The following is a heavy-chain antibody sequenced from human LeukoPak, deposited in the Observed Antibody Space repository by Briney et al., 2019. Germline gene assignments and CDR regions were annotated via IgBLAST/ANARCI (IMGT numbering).Heavy chain of an antibody. V-gene: IGHV1-2*02. Sequence: GASVKVSCKASGYTFTGYYMHWVRQAPGQGLEWMGWINPNSDGTNYAQNFQGRVTMTRDTSISTAYMELSRLRSDDTAVYYCARFGYSSSPDYWGQGTLVTVSS. CDR1: GYTFTGYY. D-gene: IGHD6-13*01. CDR2: INPNSDGT. J-gene: IGHJ4*02. CDR3: ARFGYSSSPDY.